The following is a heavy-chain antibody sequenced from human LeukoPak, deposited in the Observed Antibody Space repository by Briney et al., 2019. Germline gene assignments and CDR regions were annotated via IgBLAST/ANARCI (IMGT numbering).Heavy chain of an antibody. V-gene: IGHV3-23*01. CDR1: GFTFSSYA. CDR2: ISGSGGST. CDR3: AKISYCSSTSCYSSSWENFDY. D-gene: IGHD2-2*02. Sequence: GGSLRLSCAASGFTFSSYAMSWVRQAPGKGLEWVSAISGSGGSTYYADSVKGRFTISRDNSKNTLYLQMNSLRAEDTAVYYCAKISYCSSTSCYSSSWENFDYWGQGTLVTVSS. J-gene: IGHJ4*02.